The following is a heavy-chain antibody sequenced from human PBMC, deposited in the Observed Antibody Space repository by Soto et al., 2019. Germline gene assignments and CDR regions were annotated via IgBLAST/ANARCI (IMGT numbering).Heavy chain of an antibody. V-gene: IGHV4-39*01. CDR1: GGSISSSSYF. CDR2: IYYSGST. D-gene: IGHD3-10*01. CDR3: ARQVVDGTVAGSGSFDY. Sequence: SETLSLTCTVSGGSISSSSYFWGWIRQPPGKGLEWIGSIYYSGSTYYNPSLKSRVTVSVDTSKNQFSLKLSSVTAADTAVYYCARQVVDGTVAGSGSFDYWGQGTLVTVS. J-gene: IGHJ4*02.